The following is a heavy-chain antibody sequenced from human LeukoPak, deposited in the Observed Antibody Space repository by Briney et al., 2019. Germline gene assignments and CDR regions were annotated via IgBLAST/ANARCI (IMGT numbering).Heavy chain of an antibody. CDR1: GYTFTSYY. V-gene: IGHV1-46*01. J-gene: IGHJ4*02. CDR2: INPSGGST. Sequence: GASVKASCKASGYTFTSYYMHWVRQAPGQGLEWMGIINPSGGSTSYAQKFQGRVTMTRDTSTSTVYMELSSLRSEDTAVYYCARAEVCCQAFDYWGQGTLVTVSS. D-gene: IGHD2-15*01. CDR3: ARAEVCCQAFDY.